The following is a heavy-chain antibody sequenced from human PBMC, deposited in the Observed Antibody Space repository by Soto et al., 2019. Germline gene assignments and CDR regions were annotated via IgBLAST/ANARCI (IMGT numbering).Heavy chain of an antibody. CDR1: GYTFTSYY. Sequence: ASVKVSCKASGYTFTSYYMHWVRQAPGQGLEWMGIINPSGGSTSYAQKFQGRVTMTRDASTSTVYMELSSLRSEDTAVYYCARDQDGNTGYRSGWYAYWGQGPLVTVSS. CDR2: INPSGGST. D-gene: IGHD6-19*01. J-gene: IGHJ4*02. V-gene: IGHV1-46*01. CDR3: ARDQDGNTGYRSGWYAY.